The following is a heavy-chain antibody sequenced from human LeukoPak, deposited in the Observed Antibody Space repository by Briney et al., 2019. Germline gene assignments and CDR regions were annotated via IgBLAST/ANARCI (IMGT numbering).Heavy chain of an antibody. CDR2: ISSSSSYI. J-gene: IGHJ3*02. D-gene: IGHD2-2*01. Sequence: GGSLRLSCAASGFTFSSYSMNWVRQAPGKGLEWVSSISSSSSYIYYADSVKGRFTISRDNAKNSLYLQMNSLRAEDTAVYYCARESVPAAMPDAFDIWGQGTMVTVSS. V-gene: IGHV3-21*01. CDR1: GFTFSSYS. CDR3: ARESVPAAMPDAFDI.